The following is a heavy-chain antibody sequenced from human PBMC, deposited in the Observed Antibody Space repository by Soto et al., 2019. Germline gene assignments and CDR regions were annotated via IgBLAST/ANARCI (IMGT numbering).Heavy chain of an antibody. CDR3: AKGRGDSLRNGVDV. D-gene: IGHD2-21*02. CDR2: ISSSSSYI. V-gene: IGHV3-21*04. J-gene: IGHJ6*02. Sequence: AGGSLRLSCAASGFTFSSYSMNWVRQAPGKGLEWVSSISSSSSYIYYADSVKGRFTISRDNAKNSLYLQMNSLRAEDTAVYYCAKGRGDSLRNGVDVWGQGTTVTVSS. CDR1: GFTFSSYS.